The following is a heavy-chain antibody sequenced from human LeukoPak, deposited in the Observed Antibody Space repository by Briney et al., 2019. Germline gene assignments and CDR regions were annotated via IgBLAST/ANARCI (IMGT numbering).Heavy chain of an antibody. CDR3: ARVRRYSQYESSGYYADS. V-gene: IGHV3-30*03. D-gene: IGHD3-22*01. CDR1: GFAFRSHA. CDR2: ITYDGSTR. Sequence: GGSLRLSCTASGFAFRSHAMHWVRQAPGKGLQWVAAITYDGSTRYHADSVKGRFTISRDNSKDTLYLQMNSLKIEDTATYYCARVRRYSQYESSGYYADSWGQGTLVTVSS. J-gene: IGHJ5*01.